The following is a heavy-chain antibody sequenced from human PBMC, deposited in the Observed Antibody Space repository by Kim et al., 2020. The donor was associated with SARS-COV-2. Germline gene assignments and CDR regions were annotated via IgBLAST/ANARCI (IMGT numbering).Heavy chain of an antibody. Sequence: SVKVSCKASGFTFTSSAVQWVRQARGQRLEWIGWIVVGSGNTNYAQKFQERVTITRDMSTSTAYMELSSLRSEDTAVYYCAAFRPVPLPGPLSDRYYYDSSGYYLRDYYYGMDVWGQGTTVIVSS. V-gene: IGHV1-58*01. CDR1: GFTFTSSA. J-gene: IGHJ6*02. CDR3: AAFRPVPLPGPLSDRYYYDSSGYYLRDYYYGMDV. D-gene: IGHD3-22*01. CDR2: IVVGSGNT.